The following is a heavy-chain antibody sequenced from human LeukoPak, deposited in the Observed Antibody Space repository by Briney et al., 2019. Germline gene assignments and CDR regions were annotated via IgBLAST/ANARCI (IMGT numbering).Heavy chain of an antibody. J-gene: IGHJ6*02. CDR3: ARSRGYCSGGSCYSYYYYGMDV. Sequence: ASVRVSCKASAHTLTTYGISWVRQAPGQGLEWMGWINPNSGGTNYAQKFQGRVTMTRDTSISTAYMELSRLRSDDTAVYYCARSRGYCSGGSCYSYYYYGMDVWGQGTTVTVSS. V-gene: IGHV1-2*02. D-gene: IGHD2-15*01. CDR2: INPNSGGT. CDR1: AHTLTTYG.